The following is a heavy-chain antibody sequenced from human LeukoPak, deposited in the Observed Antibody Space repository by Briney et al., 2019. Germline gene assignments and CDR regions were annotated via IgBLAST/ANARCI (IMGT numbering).Heavy chain of an antibody. CDR2: ISYDGSNK. CDR1: GFTFSSYA. J-gene: IGHJ6*02. V-gene: IGHV3-30-3*01. CDR3: ARDFPYSSSSVGYYYYGMDV. Sequence: SGGSLRLSCAASGFTFSSYAMHWVRQAPGKGLEWVAVISYDGSNKYYADSVKGRFTISRDNSKNTLYLQMNSLRAEDTAVYYCARDFPYSSSSVGYYYYGMDVWGQGTTVTVS. D-gene: IGHD6-6*01.